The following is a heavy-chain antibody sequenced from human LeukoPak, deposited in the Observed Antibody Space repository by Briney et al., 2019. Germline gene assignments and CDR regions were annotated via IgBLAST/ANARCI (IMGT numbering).Heavy chain of an antibody. Sequence: GGSLRLSCAASGFTFSSYAMHWVRQAPGKGLEWVAVISYDGSNKYYADSVKGRFTISTDNSNNTLSLQMNSLRAEATAVYSCARDPERITIFGVVGYMDVWGKGTPVTVSS. CDR2: ISYDGSNK. J-gene: IGHJ6*03. V-gene: IGHV3-30*04. CDR3: ARDPERITIFGVVGYMDV. CDR1: GFTFSSYA. D-gene: IGHD3-3*01.